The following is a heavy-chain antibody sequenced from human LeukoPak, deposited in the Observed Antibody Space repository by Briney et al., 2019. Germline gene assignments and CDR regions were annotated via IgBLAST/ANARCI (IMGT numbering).Heavy chain of an antibody. Sequence: SVKVSCKASGGTFSSYAISWVRQAPGQGLEWMGGIIPIFGTANYAQKFQGRVTITTDESTSTAYMELSSLRSEDTAVYYCARVHPQDYGDYNPPEKPSYYYYGMDVWGQGTTVTVSS. CDR2: IIPIFGTA. J-gene: IGHJ6*02. V-gene: IGHV1-69*05. CDR1: GGTFSSYA. D-gene: IGHD4-17*01. CDR3: ARVHPQDYGDYNPPEKPSYYYYGMDV.